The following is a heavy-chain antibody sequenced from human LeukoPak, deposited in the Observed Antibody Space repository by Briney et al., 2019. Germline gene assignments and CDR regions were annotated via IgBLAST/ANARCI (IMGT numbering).Heavy chain of an antibody. J-gene: IGHJ5*02. D-gene: IGHD2-2*01. V-gene: IGHV3-33*01. CDR1: GFTFSSYG. Sequence: GRSLRLSCAASGFTFSSYGMHWVRQAPGKGLEWVAVIWYDGSNKYYADSVKGRFTISRDNSKNTPYLQMNSLRAEDTAVYYCARDSQRVGYCSSTSCYLWFDPWGQGTLVTVSS. CDR2: IWYDGSNK. CDR3: ARDSQRVGYCSSTSCYLWFDP.